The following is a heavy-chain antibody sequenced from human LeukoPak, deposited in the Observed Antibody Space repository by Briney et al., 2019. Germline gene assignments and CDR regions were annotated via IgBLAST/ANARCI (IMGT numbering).Heavy chain of an antibody. CDR2: IRQDGSEK. Sequence: GGSLRLSCAASGFSFSSYWMSWVRQAPGKGLEWVANIRQDGSEKYYLDSVKGRFTISRDNAKNSLYLQMNSLRAEDTAVYYCARSPSFAISGYSFYYFAFWGQGTKVTVS. CDR1: GFSFSSYW. V-gene: IGHV3-7*01. J-gene: IGHJ4*02. D-gene: IGHD3-22*01. CDR3: ARSPSFAISGYSFYYFAF.